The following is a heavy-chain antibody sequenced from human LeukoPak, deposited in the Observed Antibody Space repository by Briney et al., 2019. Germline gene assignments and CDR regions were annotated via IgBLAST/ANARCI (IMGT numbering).Heavy chain of an antibody. CDR2: ITSTSSGI. J-gene: IGHJ4*02. D-gene: IGHD3-10*01. CDR1: GFTFSSYT. Sequence: PGGSLRLSCAASGFTFSSYTMSWVRQAPGKGLEWVSYITSTSSGIFYADSVKGRFTISRDNAKNSVFLQMNSLRDEDTAVYYCATLIRGFWGQGTLVTVSS. V-gene: IGHV3-48*02. CDR3: ATLIRGF.